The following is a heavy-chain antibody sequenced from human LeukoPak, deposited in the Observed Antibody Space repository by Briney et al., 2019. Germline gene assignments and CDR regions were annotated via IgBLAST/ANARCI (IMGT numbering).Heavy chain of an antibody. CDR3: ARDSPQSAAAAGTRGDY. D-gene: IGHD6-13*01. V-gene: IGHV3-30*03. J-gene: IGHJ4*02. CDR1: GFTFNNYG. CDR2: ISYDGSNK. Sequence: PGGSLRLSCAASGFTFNNYGMHWVRQAPGKGLEWVAVISYDGSNKYYADSVKGRFTISRDNSKNTLYLQMNSLRAEDTAVYYCARDSPQSAAAAGTRGDYWGQGTLVTVSS.